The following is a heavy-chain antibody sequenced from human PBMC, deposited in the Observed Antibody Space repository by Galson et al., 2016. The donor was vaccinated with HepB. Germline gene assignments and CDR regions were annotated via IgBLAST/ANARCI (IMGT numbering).Heavy chain of an antibody. D-gene: IGHD2-15*01. Sequence: SLRLSCAASGFTFSTYGFHWVRQAPGKGLEWVAVISYDGSNKYYADSVKGRFTTSRDNSKNTLHLQMNSLSADDTAVYFCAKDVGPYCTGGSCYGVDVWGQRTTVTFSS. V-gene: IGHV3-30*18. J-gene: IGHJ6*02. CDR1: GFTFSTYG. CDR3: AKDVGPYCTGGSCYGVDV. CDR2: ISYDGSNK.